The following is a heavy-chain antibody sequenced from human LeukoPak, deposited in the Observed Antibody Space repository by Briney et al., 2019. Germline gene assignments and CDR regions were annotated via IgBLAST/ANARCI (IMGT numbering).Heavy chain of an antibody. J-gene: IGHJ4*02. CDR2: INHSGST. D-gene: IGHD3-10*01. Sequence: SETLSLTCAVYGGSFSGYYWSWIRQPPGKGLEWIGEINHSGSTNYNPSLKSRVTISVDTSKNQFSLKLSSVTAADTAVYYCARDSYYYGSDRYRNFDYWGQGTLVTVSS. V-gene: IGHV4-34*01. CDR3: ARDSYYYGSDRYRNFDY. CDR1: GGSFSGYY.